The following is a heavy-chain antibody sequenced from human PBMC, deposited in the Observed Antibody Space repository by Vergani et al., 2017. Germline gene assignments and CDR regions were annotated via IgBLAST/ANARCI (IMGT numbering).Heavy chain of an antibody. D-gene: IGHD6-6*01. J-gene: IGHJ4*02. Sequence: QLQLQESGPGLVKPSETLSLTCTVSGGSISSSSYYWGWIRQPPGKALEWIGSIYYSGSTYYNPSLKSRVTISVDTSKNQFSLKLSSVTAADTAVYYCARLLGSSSGGDYWGQGTLVTVSS. V-gene: IGHV4-39*01. CDR2: IYYSGST. CDR1: GGSISSSSYY. CDR3: ARLLGSSSGGDY.